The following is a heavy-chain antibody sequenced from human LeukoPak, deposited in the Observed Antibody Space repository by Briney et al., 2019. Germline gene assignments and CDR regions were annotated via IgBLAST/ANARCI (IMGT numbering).Heavy chain of an antibody. Sequence: GGSLRLSCAASGFTFSSYAMHWVRQAPGKGLEWVAVISNDGSNKYYADSVKGRFTISRDNSKNTLYLQMNSLRAEDTAVYYCARDSEGRFDYWGQGTLVTVSS. CDR2: ISNDGSNK. CDR1: GFTFSSYA. J-gene: IGHJ4*02. V-gene: IGHV3-30*01. CDR3: ARDSEGRFDY.